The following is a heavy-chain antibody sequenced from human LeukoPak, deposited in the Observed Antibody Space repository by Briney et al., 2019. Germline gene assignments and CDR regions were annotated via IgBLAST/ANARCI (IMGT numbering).Heavy chain of an antibody. CDR1: GYSISSGYY. J-gene: IGHJ4*02. Sequence: SETLSLTCTVSGYSISSGYYWGWIRQPPGKGLEWIGSIYHSGSTYYNPSLKSRVTISVDTSKNQFSLKLNSVTAADTAVFYCARVFDYGSGSYYQFDYWGQGTLVTVSS. V-gene: IGHV4-38-2*02. CDR3: ARVFDYGSGSYYQFDY. D-gene: IGHD3-10*01. CDR2: IYHSGST.